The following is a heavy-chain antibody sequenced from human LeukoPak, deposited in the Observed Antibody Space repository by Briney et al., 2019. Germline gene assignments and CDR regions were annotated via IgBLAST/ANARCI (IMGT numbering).Heavy chain of an antibody. Sequence: PGRSLRLSCAASGFTFSSYSMNWVRQAPGKGLEWVSSISSSSSYIYYADSVKGRFTISRDNAKNSLYLQMNSLRAEDTAVYYCARLYSGSYGDFDYWGQGTLVTVSS. D-gene: IGHD1-26*01. CDR2: ISSSSSYI. V-gene: IGHV3-21*01. J-gene: IGHJ4*02. CDR1: GFTFSSYS. CDR3: ARLYSGSYGDFDY.